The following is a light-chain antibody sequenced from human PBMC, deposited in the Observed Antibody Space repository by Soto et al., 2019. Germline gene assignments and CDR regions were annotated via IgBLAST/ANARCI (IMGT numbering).Light chain of an antibody. CDR1: QSITFY. CDR2: AAT. Sequence: DIQMTQSPSSLSASVGDTVTMTCRASQSITFYLSWYQQKPGRAPKVLIYAATSLQSGVPSRFSGTGSRTDFTLTISSLQHEDFATYYCQQSYSTPITFGQGTRMEIK. J-gene: IGKJ5*01. CDR3: QQSYSTPIT. V-gene: IGKV1-39*01.